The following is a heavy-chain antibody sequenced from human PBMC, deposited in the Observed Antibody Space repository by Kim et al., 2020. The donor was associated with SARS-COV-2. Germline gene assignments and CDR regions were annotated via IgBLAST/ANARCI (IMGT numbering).Heavy chain of an antibody. CDR1: GFTFSDYG. J-gene: IGHJ4*02. D-gene: IGHD2-21*01. Sequence: GGSLRLSCAASGFTFSDYGIHWVRQAPGKELMWVSHIDTDGINAAYADSVKGRFTISRDNAKNTLYLQMNSLTAEDTAVYYCARDVWHQAFGYWGQGTLVTVPS. CDR2: IDTDGINA. CDR3: ARDVWHQAFGY. V-gene: IGHV3-74*01.